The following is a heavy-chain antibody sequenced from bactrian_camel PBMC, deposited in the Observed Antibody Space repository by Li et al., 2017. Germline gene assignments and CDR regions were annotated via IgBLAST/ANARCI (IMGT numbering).Heavy chain of an antibody. CDR3: AARFGTLQCPSSIGSGF. J-gene: IGHJ6*01. CDR2: IQPFGDRK. V-gene: IGHV3S1*01. CDR1: GYTYSSGC. Sequence: HVQLVESGGGSVQAGGSLRLSCAFFGYTYSSGCMGWFRQAPGKEREAVAIIQPFGDRKYYTDSFKGRFTISQDDAKNAVYLQMNSLKPEDTAMYYCAARFGTLQCPSSIGSGFWGQGTQVTVS.